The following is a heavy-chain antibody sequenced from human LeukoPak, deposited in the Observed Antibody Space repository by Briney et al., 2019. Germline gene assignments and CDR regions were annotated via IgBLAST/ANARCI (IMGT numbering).Heavy chain of an antibody. CDR2: IYYSGST. CDR3: ARFDPQCEY. V-gene: IGHV4-39*01. J-gene: IGHJ4*02. D-gene: IGHD3-9*01. CDR1: GGSISSGSYY. Sequence: PSQTLSLTCTVSGGSISSGSYYWGWIRQPPGKGLEWIGSIYYSGSTYYNPSLKSRVAISVDTSKNQFSLKLSSVTAADTAVYYCARFDPQCEYWGQGTLVTVSS.